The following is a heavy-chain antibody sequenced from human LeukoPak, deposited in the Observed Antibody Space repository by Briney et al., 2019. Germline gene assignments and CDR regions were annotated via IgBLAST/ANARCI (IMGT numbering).Heavy chain of an antibody. CDR1: GGSISSPSYY. CDR2: VHYRGST. D-gene: IGHD3-22*01. J-gene: IGHJ5*01. V-gene: IGHV4-39*01. CDR3: ARHRWDDYDSSLKCLDS. Sequence: SETLSLTCTVSGGSISSPSYYWSWIRQPPGKGQEWIGSVHYRGSTYYNPSLKSRVTISVDTSKNQFSLRLTTVIAGDTGIYFCARHRWDDYDSSLKCLDSWGQGTLVTVSS.